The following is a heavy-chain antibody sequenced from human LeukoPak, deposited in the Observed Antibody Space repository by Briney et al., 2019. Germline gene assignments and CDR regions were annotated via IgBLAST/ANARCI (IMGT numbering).Heavy chain of an antibody. V-gene: IGHV3-48*01. J-gene: IGHJ4*02. Sequence: GGSLRLSCAASGFPFSGYSLTWVRQAPGKGLEWISYISSSNTIYYADSVKGRFTISRDNAKNSLYLQMNSLRAEDTAVYYCARDVYYGSGSPRLDYWGQGTLVTVSS. CDR3: ARDVYYGSGSPRLDY. CDR1: GFPFSGYS. D-gene: IGHD3-10*01. CDR2: ISSSNTI.